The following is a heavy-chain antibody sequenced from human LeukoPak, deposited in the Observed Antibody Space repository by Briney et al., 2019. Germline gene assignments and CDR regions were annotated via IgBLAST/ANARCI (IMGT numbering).Heavy chain of an antibody. V-gene: IGHV4-61*08. CDR2: IYYSGST. Sequence: PSETLSLTCTVSGGSISSGGYYWSWIRQHPGKGLEWIGYIYYSGSTNYNPSLKSRVTISVDTSKNQFSLKLSSVTAADTAVYYCARGTGQVVVKEIDYWGQGTLVTVSS. CDR1: GGSISSGGYY. J-gene: IGHJ4*02. CDR3: ARGTGQVVVKEIDY. D-gene: IGHD3-22*01.